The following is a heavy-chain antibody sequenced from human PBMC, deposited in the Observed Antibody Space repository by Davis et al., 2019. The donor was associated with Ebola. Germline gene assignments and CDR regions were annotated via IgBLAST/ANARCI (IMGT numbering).Heavy chain of an antibody. Sequence: SETLSLTCTVSGGSISSSSYYWGWIRQPPGKGLEWIGSIYYSGSTYYNPSLKSRVTISVDTSKNQFSLKLSSVTAADTAVYYCARGQRWLQPLLYYWGQGTLVTVSS. CDR3: ARGQRWLQPLLYY. CDR2: IYYSGST. D-gene: IGHD5-24*01. CDR1: GGSISSSSYY. J-gene: IGHJ4*02. V-gene: IGHV4-39*07.